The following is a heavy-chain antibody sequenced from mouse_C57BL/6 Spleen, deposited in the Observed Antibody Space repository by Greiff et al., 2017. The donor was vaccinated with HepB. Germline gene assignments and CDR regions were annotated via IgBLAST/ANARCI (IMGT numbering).Heavy chain of an antibody. D-gene: IGHD2-5*01. CDR3: TRDSNPFYFSY. CDR1: GFTFSSYA. J-gene: IGHJ2*01. Sequence: EVNVVESGEGLVKPGGSLKLSCAASGFTFSSYAMSWVRQTPEKRLEWVAYISSGGDYIYYADTVKGRSTLSRDNARNTLYLQMSSLKSEDTAMYYCTRDSNPFYFSYWGQGTTLTVSS. CDR2: ISSGGDYI. V-gene: IGHV5-9-1*02.